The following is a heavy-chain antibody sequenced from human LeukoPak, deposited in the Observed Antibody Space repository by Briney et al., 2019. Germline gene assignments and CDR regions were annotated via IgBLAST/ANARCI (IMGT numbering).Heavy chain of an antibody. CDR2: IYYSGST. D-gene: IGHD2-21*01. CDR3: ARDLEVGDC. Sequence: SETLSLTCTVSGGSISSYYWSWIRQPPGKGLEWIGYIYYSGSTNYNPSLKSRVTISVDTSKNQFSLKLSSVTAADTAVYYCARDLEVGDCWGQGTLVTVSS. V-gene: IGHV4-59*01. CDR1: GGSISSYY. J-gene: IGHJ4*02.